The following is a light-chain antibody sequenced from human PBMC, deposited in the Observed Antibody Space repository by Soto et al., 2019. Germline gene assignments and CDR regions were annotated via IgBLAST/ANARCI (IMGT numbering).Light chain of an antibody. CDR2: AAS. V-gene: IGKV1-39*01. Sequence: DIRMTQSPSSLSASVGDRVTITCRASQSISTYLNWYQQKPGKAPKLLIYAASTLQNAFPSRFSGSGSGTDFTLTISSLQPEDFATYYCQQSYSAPLTFGGGTKVEIK. J-gene: IGKJ4*01. CDR1: QSISTY. CDR3: QQSYSAPLT.